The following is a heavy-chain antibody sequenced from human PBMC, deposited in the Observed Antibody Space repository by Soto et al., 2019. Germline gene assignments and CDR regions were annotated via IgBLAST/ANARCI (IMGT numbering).Heavy chain of an antibody. D-gene: IGHD1-20*01. J-gene: IGHJ4*02. Sequence: PGGSLRLSCAAPGFTFSSYAMSWVRQAPGKGLEWVSAISGSGGSTYYADSVKGRFTISRDNSKNTLYLQMNSLRAEDTAVYYCASPLTGTFYFDYWGQGTLVTVSS. V-gene: IGHV3-23*01. CDR2: ISGSGGST. CDR3: ASPLTGTFYFDY. CDR1: GFTFSSYA.